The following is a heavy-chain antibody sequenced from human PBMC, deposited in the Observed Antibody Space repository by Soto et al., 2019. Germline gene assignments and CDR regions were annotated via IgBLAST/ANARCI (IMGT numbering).Heavy chain of an antibody. CDR1: GFDFSRHH. Sequence: GGSLRLSCSVSGFDFSRHHMHWVRQAPGKGLEWVAIISSDGINTNYADSVKGRFTISRDNSKNTVYLQMDSLRSEDTALYYCARDWTGYVSAYFPDYWGQGTVVTVSS. J-gene: IGHJ4*02. CDR3: ARDWTGYVSAYFPDY. V-gene: IGHV3-30-3*01. CDR2: ISSDGINT. D-gene: IGHD2-2*01.